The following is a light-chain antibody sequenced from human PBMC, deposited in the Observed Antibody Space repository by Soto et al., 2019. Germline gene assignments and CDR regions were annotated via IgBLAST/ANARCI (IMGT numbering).Light chain of an antibody. Sequence: DIKMTQSPSSLSASVGDRVTITCRASQTISNYLNWYQEIPGKAPKLLIYAASNLQSGVPSRFSGSGSGTEFTLTISNLQPEDFATYYCQKTYSTPFTFGPGTNVDI. CDR3: QKTYSTPFT. J-gene: IGKJ3*01. CDR2: AAS. CDR1: QTISNY. V-gene: IGKV1-39*01.